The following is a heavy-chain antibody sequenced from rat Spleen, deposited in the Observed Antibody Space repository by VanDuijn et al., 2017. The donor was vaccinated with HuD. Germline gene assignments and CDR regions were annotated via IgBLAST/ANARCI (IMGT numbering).Heavy chain of an antibody. D-gene: IGHD1-1*01. CDR1: GFTFSNYG. CDR2: ISPSGGST. Sequence: EVQLVESGGGLVQPGRSLKLSCAASGFTFSNYGMHWIRQAPTKGLEWVASISPSGGSTYYRDSVKGRFTISRDNAKSTLYLQMDSLRSEDTATYYCATEDYYSGEGDYWGQGVMVTVSS. J-gene: IGHJ2*01. V-gene: IGHV5-19*01. CDR3: ATEDYYSGEGDY.